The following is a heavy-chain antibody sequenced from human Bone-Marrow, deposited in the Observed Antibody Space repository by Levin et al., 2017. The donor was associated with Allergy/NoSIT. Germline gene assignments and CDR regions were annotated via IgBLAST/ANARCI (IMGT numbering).Heavy chain of an antibody. Sequence: QPGGSLRLSCAASGFTFSHYGMNWVRQAPGKGLEWISYINSRSSPIYYADSVKGRFTISRDNAKNSLFLEMNSLRAEDTAVYYCARGEGDYDKSFDYWGQGTLVTVSS. V-gene: IGHV3-48*01. CDR1: GFTFSHYG. J-gene: IGHJ4*02. CDR2: INSRSSPI. D-gene: IGHD3-22*01. CDR3: ARGEGDYDKSFDY.